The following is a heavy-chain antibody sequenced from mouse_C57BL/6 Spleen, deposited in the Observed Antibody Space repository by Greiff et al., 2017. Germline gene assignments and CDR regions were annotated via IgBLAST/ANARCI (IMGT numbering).Heavy chain of an antibody. CDR3: AREENYDYDVGGSMDY. CDR1: GYSITSGYY. Sequence: EVKLQESGPGLVKPSQSLSLTCSVTGYSITSGYYWNWIRQFPGNKLEWMGYISYDGSNNYNPSLKNRISITRDTSKNQFFLKLNSVTTEDTATYYCAREENYDYDVGGSMDYWGQGTSVTVSS. V-gene: IGHV3-6*01. CDR2: ISYDGSN. D-gene: IGHD2-4*01. J-gene: IGHJ4*01.